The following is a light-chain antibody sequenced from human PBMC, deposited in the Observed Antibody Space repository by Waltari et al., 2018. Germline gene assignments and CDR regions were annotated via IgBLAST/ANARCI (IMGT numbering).Light chain of an antibody. CDR2: SNS. V-gene: IGLV1-44*01. CDR1: SSNIGTNA. J-gene: IGLJ2*01. CDR3: SSWDNNRDGAVI. Sequence: QSVLTQPPSTSGTPGQRVTISCSGSSSNIGTNAVSWYQHLPGTAPSLLIYSNSQWPCGVPERFSGSKSGTAASRDISGLQAEDEADYYCSSWDNNRDGAVIFGGGTKVTVL.